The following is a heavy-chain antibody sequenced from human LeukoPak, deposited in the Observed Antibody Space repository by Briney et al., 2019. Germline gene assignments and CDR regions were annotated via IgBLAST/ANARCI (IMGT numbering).Heavy chain of an antibody. V-gene: IGHV4-39*01. Sequence: PSETLSLTCTVSGGSISSSSYYWRWIRQPPGKGLEWIGSIYYSGSTYYNPSLKSRFTMSVDTSKNQFSLKLSSVTAADTAVYYCARPRVPAAISYNWFDPWGQGTLVTVSS. CDR2: IYYSGST. J-gene: IGHJ5*02. CDR1: GGSISSSSYY. CDR3: ARPRVPAAISYNWFDP. D-gene: IGHD2-2*02.